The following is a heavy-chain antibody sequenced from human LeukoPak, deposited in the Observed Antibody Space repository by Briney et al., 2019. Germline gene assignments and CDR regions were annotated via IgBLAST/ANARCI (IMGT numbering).Heavy chain of an antibody. CDR2: ISYDGSNK. J-gene: IGHJ4*02. CDR1: GFTFSSYD. V-gene: IGHV3-30*18. CDR3: AKEGSNGDFDY. Sequence: PGRSLRLSCAASGFTFSSYDMHWVRQAPGKGLEWVTVISYDGSNKYYGDSVKGRFTISRDNSKNTLYLKMNSLRAEDTAVYYCAKEGSNGDFDYWGQETLVTVSS. D-gene: IGHD1-26*01.